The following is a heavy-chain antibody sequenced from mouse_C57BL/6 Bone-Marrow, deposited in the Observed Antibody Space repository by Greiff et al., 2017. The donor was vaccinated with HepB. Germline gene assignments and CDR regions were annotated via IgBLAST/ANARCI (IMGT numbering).Heavy chain of an antibody. J-gene: IGHJ2*01. CDR1: GYTFTSYW. V-gene: IGHV1-55*01. CDR3: AREEPITTVVADD. CDR2: IYPGSGST. Sequence: QVQLQQPGAELVKPGASVKMSCKASGYTFTSYWITWVKQRPGQGLEWIGDIYPGSGSTNYNEKFKSKATLTVDTSSSTAYMQLSSLTSEDSAVYYCAREEPITTVVADDWGQGTTLTVSA. D-gene: IGHD1-1*01.